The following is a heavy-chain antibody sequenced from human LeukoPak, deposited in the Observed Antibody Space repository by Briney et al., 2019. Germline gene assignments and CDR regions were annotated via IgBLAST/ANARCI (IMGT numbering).Heavy chain of an antibody. CDR2: ISYDGSNK. Sequence: PGGSLRLSCAASGFTFSYYTMHWVRQAPGKGLEWVAVISYDGSNKYYADSVKGRFTISRDNSKNTLYLQMNSLRAEDTAVYYCASLITEGYCSGGSCYGPDRYWGQGTLVTVSS. CDR1: GFTFSYYT. V-gene: IGHV3-30-3*01. CDR3: ASLITEGYCSGGSCYGPDRY. D-gene: IGHD2-15*01. J-gene: IGHJ4*02.